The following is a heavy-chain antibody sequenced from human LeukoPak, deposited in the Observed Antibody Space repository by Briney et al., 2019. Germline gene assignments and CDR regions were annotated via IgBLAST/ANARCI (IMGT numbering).Heavy chain of an antibody. CDR2: IQQDGSDK. Sequence: GGSLRLSCAASGFTFNYYWLTWVRQAPGKGLEWVANIQQDGSDKYYLDCVKDLFIISRDNAKNSLYLQMNSLRAEDTAVYYCARVRKLRTRGVMDPLDYWGQGTLVTVSS. J-gene: IGHJ4*02. D-gene: IGHD3-10*01. V-gene: IGHV3-7*01. CDR3: ARVRKLRTRGVMDPLDY. CDR1: GFTFNYYW.